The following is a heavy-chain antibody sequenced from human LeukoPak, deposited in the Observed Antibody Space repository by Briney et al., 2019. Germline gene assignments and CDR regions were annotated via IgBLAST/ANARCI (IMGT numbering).Heavy chain of an antibody. V-gene: IGHV1-8*01. J-gene: IGHJ4*02. CDR2: MNPNNGKT. CDR1: GYTFSSYE. Sequence: ASVTVSCKASGYTFSSYEITWVRQATGQGLEWMGWMNPNNGKTAYAQGFKVRVTMTRDTSINTAYMELSSLRFEDTAVYYCARAWAPYWGQGTLVTVSS. D-gene: IGHD3-16*01. CDR3: ARAWAPY.